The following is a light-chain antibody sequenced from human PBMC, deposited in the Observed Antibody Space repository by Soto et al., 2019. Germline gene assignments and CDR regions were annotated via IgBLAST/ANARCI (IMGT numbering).Light chain of an antibody. CDR1: QSVSSN. CDR3: QQYNNWPPDSLT. J-gene: IGKJ4*01. Sequence: EIVMTQSPATLSVSPVERATLSCMASQSVSSNLAWYQQKPGQAPRLLIYGASTRATGIPARFSGSGSGTEFTLTISSLQSEDFAVYYCQQYNNWPPDSLTFGGGTKVDIK. V-gene: IGKV3D-15*01. CDR2: GAS.